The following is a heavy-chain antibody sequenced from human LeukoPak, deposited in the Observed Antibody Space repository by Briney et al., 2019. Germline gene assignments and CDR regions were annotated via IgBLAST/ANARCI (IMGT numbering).Heavy chain of an antibody. CDR3: ARMGTRYCSSTSCYSVDY. V-gene: IGHV4-39*01. Sequence: SETLSHTCTVSGGSISSSSYYWGWIRQPPGKGLEWIGSIYYSGSTYYNPSLKSRVTISVDTSKNQFSLKLSSVTAADTAVYYCARMGTRYCSSTSCYSVDYWGQGTLVTVSS. CDR2: IYYSGST. CDR1: GGSISSSSYY. J-gene: IGHJ4*02. D-gene: IGHD2-2*01.